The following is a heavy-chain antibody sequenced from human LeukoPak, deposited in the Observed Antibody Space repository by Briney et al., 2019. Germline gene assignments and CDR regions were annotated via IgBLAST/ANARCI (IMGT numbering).Heavy chain of an antibody. CDR1: GFTFSSYG. D-gene: IGHD6-19*01. CDR2: IRYDGSNK. Sequence: GGSLRLSCAASGFTFSSYGMHWVHQASGKGLEWVAFIRYDGSNKYYADSVKGRFTISRDNSKNTLYLQMNSLRAEDTAVYYCARGIAVAGTLDYWGQGTLATVSS. J-gene: IGHJ4*02. CDR3: ARGIAVAGTLDY. V-gene: IGHV3-30*02.